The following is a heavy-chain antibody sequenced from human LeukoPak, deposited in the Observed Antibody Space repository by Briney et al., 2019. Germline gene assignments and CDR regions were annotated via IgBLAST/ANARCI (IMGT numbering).Heavy chain of an antibody. CDR3: AREEGYSRGAFDI. V-gene: IGHV3-20*03. J-gene: IGHJ3*02. Sequence: KGRVTISRDNAKNSLCLQMNSLRAEDMALYYCAREEGYSRGAFDIWGQGTMVTVSS. D-gene: IGHD6-13*01.